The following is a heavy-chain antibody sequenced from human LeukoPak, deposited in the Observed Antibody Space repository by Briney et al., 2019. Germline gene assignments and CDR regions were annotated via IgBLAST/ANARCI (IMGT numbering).Heavy chain of an antibody. CDR2: INHSGST. J-gene: IGHJ4*02. D-gene: IGHD3-22*01. CDR1: GFAFNSYA. Sequence: GSLRLSCAASGFAFNSYAMSWVRQAPGKGLEWIGEINHSGSTDHNPSLKSRVTISVDTSKNQFSLKLSSVTAADTAVYYCARGLPLIGRFFDYWGQGTLVTVSS. V-gene: IGHV4-34*01. CDR3: ARGLPLIGRFFDY.